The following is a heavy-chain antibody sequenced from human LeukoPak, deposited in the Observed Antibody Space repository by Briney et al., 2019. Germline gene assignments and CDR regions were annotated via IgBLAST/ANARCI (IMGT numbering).Heavy chain of an antibody. CDR2: INPNSGGT. J-gene: IGHJ5*02. CDR1: GYTFTGYY. V-gene: IGHV1-2*02. D-gene: IGHD2-15*01. Sequence: GASVTVSCTASGYTFTGYYMHWVRQAPGQGLGGMGWINPNSGGTNYAQKFQGRVTMTRDTFISTGYMELNRLTSDDTAVYSCARGGSMVDSTALRFDPWGQGTLVTVSS. CDR3: ARGGSMVDSTALRFDP.